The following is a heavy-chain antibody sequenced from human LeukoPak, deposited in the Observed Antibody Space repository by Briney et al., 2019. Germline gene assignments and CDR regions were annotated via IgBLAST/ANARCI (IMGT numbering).Heavy chain of an antibody. V-gene: IGHV1-18*04. CDR3: AREAYYNYGSGSPIRAFEI. CDR2: ISPYNANT. D-gene: IGHD3-10*01. Sequence: ASVKVSCKASGYTFTDSYIHWLRQAPGQGLEWMGWISPYNANTNYAQKFQGRVTMTTDKSTSTAYMELMSLRSDDTAVYYCAREAYYNYGSGSPIRAFEIWGEGTMVTVSS. CDR1: GYTFTDSY. J-gene: IGHJ3*02.